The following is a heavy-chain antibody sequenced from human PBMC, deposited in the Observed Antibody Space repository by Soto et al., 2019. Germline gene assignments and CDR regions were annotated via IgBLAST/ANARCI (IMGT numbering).Heavy chain of an antibody. J-gene: IGHJ3*02. D-gene: IGHD1-1*01. CDR3: ARDYNFDAFDI. Sequence: GGSLRLSCAASGFTFSNFYMSWVRQAPGKELEWVANIKQDGGDKYYVDSVKGRFTISRDNAKNSLFLQMSSLRVEDTAVYYCARDYNFDAFDIWGQGTMVTVSS. CDR2: IKQDGGDK. CDR1: GFTFSNFY. V-gene: IGHV3-7*01.